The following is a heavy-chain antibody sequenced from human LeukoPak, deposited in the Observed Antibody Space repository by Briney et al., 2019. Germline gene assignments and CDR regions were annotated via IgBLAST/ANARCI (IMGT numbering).Heavy chain of an antibody. J-gene: IGHJ6*03. V-gene: IGHV4-30-2*02. D-gene: IGHD2-2*01. Sequence: SSETLSLACAVSGGSISSGGYSWSWIRQPPGKGLEWIGYIYHSGSTYYNPSLKSRVTISVDTSKNQFSLKLSSVTAADTAVYYCARIHKTYQFFWDYYMDVWGKGTTVTVSS. CDR3: ARIHKTYQFFWDYYMDV. CDR1: GGSISSGGYS. CDR2: IYHSGST.